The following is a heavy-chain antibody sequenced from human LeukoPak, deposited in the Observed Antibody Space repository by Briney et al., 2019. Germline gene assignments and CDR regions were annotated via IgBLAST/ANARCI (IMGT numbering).Heavy chain of an antibody. CDR1: GGSISSSSYY. J-gene: IGHJ4*02. CDR2: TYYSGST. V-gene: IGHV4-39*01. CDR3: ARLLDDILTGYYRPFYFDY. D-gene: IGHD3-9*01. Sequence: SETLSLTCTVSGGSISSSSYYWGWIRQPPGKGLEWIGSTYYSGSTYYNPSLKSRVTISVDTSKNQFSLKLSSVTAADTAVYYCARLLDDILTGYYRPFYFDYWGQGTLVTVSS.